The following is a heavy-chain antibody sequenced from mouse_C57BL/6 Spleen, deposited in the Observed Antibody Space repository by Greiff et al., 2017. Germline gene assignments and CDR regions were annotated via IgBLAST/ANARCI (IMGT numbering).Heavy chain of an antibody. Sequence: QVQLQQSGAELVRPGSSVKLSCKASGYTFTSYWMHWVKQRPIQGLEWIGNIDPSDSETHYNQKFKDKATLTVDKSSSTAYMQLSILTSEASAVYYCARASFQGFGYWGQGTTLTVSS. J-gene: IGHJ2*01. CDR3: ARASFQGFGY. D-gene: IGHD1-2*01. CDR1: GYTFTSYW. V-gene: IGHV1-52*01. CDR2: IDPSDSET.